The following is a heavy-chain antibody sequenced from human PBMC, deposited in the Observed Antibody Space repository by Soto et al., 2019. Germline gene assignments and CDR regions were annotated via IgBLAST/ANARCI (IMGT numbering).Heavy chain of an antibody. D-gene: IGHD6-13*01. CDR1: GFTFTSYG. V-gene: IGHV1-18*01. CDR2: ISAYNGNT. Sequence: QVQLVQSGAEVKKPGASVKVSCKASGFTFTSYGISWVRQAPGQGLEWMGWISAYNGNTNYAQKLQGRVTMTTDTSTSTAYMELRSLRSDDTAVYYCARDARRTAAAGTWWFDPWGQGTLVTVSS. J-gene: IGHJ5*02. CDR3: ARDARRTAAAGTWWFDP.